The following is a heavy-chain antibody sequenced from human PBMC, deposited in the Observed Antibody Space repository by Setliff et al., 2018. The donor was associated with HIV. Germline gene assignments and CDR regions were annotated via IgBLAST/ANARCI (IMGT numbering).Heavy chain of an antibody. Sequence: PSETLSLTCAVCGGSFSGSYWSWIRQHPGKGLEWIGYIYHSGSTYYNPSLKSRVTISVDTSKNQFSLKLSSVTAADTAVYYCAREIYGGNSRPFDYWGQGTLVTVS. J-gene: IGHJ4*02. CDR1: GGSFSGSY. CDR2: IYHSGST. CDR3: AREIYGGNSRPFDY. V-gene: IGHV4-31*11. D-gene: IGHD4-17*01.